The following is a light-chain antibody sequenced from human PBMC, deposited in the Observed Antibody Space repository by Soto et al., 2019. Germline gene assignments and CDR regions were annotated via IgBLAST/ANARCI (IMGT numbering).Light chain of an antibody. CDR1: QSVGNN. Sequence: EIVSTQSPATLSLSPGERATLSCRASQSVGNNLAWYQQKPGQAPGLLIYEASTRATGIPARFSGSGSGTDFTLTISSLEPEDFAVYYCQQHANWPLTFGGGTKVEIK. CDR2: EAS. CDR3: QQHANWPLT. V-gene: IGKV3-11*01. J-gene: IGKJ4*01.